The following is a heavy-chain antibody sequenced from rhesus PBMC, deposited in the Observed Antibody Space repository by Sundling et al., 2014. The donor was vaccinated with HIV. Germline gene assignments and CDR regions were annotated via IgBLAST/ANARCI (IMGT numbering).Heavy chain of an antibody. Sequence: QVQLQESGPGLVKPSETLSLTCAVSGYFIRSGYYWTWIRQSPGKGLEWIGYIYGSGRATHYNPSLKSRVTISKDTSKNQFSLRLNSVTAADTAVYYCARGDGIFDVWGPGVLVTVSS. CDR2: IYGSGRAT. CDR1: GYFIRSGYY. V-gene: IGHV4-106*01. CDR3: ARGDGIFDV. J-gene: IGHJ5-1*01. D-gene: IGHD2-27*01.